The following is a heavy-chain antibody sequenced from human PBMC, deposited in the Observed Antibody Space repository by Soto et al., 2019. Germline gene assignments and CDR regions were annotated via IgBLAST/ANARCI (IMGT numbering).Heavy chain of an antibody. CDR2: IYYSGST. D-gene: IGHD2-2*02. Sequence: QVQLQESGPGLVKPSQTLSLTCTVSGGSISSGGYYWSWIRQHPGKGLEWIGYIYYSGSTYYNPALKSRVTISVDTSKNQFSLKLSSVTAADTAVYYCARVSGYVVVPAAIQVPYYYYYGMDVWGQGTTVTVSS. CDR3: ARVSGYVVVPAAIQVPYYYYYGMDV. V-gene: IGHV4-31*03. CDR1: GGSISSGGYY. J-gene: IGHJ6*02.